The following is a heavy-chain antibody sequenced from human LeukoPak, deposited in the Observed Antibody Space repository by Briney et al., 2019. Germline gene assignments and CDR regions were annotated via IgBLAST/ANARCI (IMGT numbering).Heavy chain of an antibody. CDR1: GYTLTELS. Sequence: ASVKVSCKVSGYTLTELSMHWVRQAPGKGLEWMGGFDPEDGETIYAQKFQGRVTMTEGTSTDTAYMELSSLRSEDTAVYYCATKIGEDIVVVPAARAFDIWGQGTMVTVSS. CDR2: FDPEDGET. D-gene: IGHD2-2*01. CDR3: ATKIGEDIVVVPAARAFDI. J-gene: IGHJ3*02. V-gene: IGHV1-24*01.